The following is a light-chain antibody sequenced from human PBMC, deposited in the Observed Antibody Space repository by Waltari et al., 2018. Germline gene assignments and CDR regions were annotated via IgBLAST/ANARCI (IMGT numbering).Light chain of an antibody. CDR3: ATWDSGLSGV. Sequence: QSVLTQPPSVSATPGQKVTISCFGSSSNIGSNFVSWYQQFPGTAPRLLIYDNNKRPSGIPDRFSGSKSGTSATLDITGLQSGDEADYYCATWDSGLSGVFGGGTKVTVL. V-gene: IGLV1-51*01. CDR1: SSNIGSNF. J-gene: IGLJ3*02. CDR2: DNN.